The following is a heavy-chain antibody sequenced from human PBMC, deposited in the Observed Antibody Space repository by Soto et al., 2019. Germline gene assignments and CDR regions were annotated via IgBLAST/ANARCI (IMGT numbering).Heavy chain of an antibody. Sequence: ASVKVSCKASGYTFTGYYMHWVRQAPGQGLEWMGWINPNSGGTNYAQKFQGRVTMTRDTSISTAYMELSRLRSDDTAVYYCARDRYDYVWGSYRLGAFFGYWGQGTLVTVSS. CDR1: GYTFTGYY. V-gene: IGHV1-2*02. CDR2: INPNSGGT. J-gene: IGHJ4*02. CDR3: ARDRYDYVWGSYRLGAFFGY. D-gene: IGHD3-16*02.